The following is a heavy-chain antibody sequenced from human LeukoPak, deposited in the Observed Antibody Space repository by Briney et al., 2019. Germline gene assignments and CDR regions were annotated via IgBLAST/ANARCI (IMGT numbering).Heavy chain of an antibody. CDR1: GFTFRDYY. V-gene: IGHV3-11*01. CDR3: ARFRSTVTTSYYGMDV. J-gene: IGHJ6*02. Sequence: GGSLRLSCAASGFTFRDYYMSWIRQAPGKGLEWVSYISSSGSTIYYADSVKDRFTISRDNAKNSLYLQMNSLRAEDTAVYYCARFRSTVTTSYYGMDVWGQGTTVTVSS. D-gene: IGHD4-4*01. CDR2: ISSSGSTI.